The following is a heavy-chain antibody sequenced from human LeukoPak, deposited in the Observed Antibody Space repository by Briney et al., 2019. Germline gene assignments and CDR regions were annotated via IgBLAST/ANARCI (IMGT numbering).Heavy chain of an antibody. CDR2: INHSGST. CDR3: ARPYWNSLHAFDI. CDR1: GGSFSGYD. V-gene: IGHV4-34*01. J-gene: IGHJ3*02. Sequence: SETLSLTCAVYGGSFSGYDWSRIRQPPGKGLGWIGEINHSGSTNYNPSLKSRGTISVDTSKNQFSLQLRSVTAADTAVYYCARPYWNSLHAFDIWGQGTMVTVSS. D-gene: IGHD1-7*01.